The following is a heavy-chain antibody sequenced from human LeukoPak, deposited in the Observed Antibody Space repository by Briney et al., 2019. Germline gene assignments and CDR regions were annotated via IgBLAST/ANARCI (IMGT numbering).Heavy chain of an antibody. D-gene: IGHD5-24*01. J-gene: IGHJ4*02. CDR2: ISSSSSYI. CDR1: GFTFSSYS. Sequence: KTGGSLRLSCAASGFTFSSYSMNWVRQAPGKGLEWVSSISSSSSYIYYADSVKGRFTISRDNAKNSLYLQMNSLGAEDTAVYYCATHRDGFPYWGQGTLVTVSS. CDR3: ATHRDGFPY. V-gene: IGHV3-21*01.